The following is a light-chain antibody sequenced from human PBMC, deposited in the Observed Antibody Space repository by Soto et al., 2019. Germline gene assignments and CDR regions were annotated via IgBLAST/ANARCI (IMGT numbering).Light chain of an antibody. Sequence: QSALTQPASVSGSPGQSITISCTGTSSDVGGYNYVSWHQQHPGKVPKLMIYDVSYRPSGVSNRFSGSKSGNTVSLTISGLQAEAEADYYCSSYTTSSTYVFGTGTKLTVL. CDR3: SSYTTSSTYV. CDR1: SSDVGGYNY. J-gene: IGLJ1*01. CDR2: DVS. V-gene: IGLV2-14*01.